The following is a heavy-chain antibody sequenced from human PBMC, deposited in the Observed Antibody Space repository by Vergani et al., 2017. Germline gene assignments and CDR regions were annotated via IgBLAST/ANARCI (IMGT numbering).Heavy chain of an antibody. J-gene: IGHJ6*02. CDR1: GFTFSSYA. V-gene: IGHV3-23*01. D-gene: IGHD3/OR15-3a*01. CDR2: ISGSGGST. CDR3: ARGGFLDRTGGMDV. Sequence: EVQLLESGGGLVQPGGSLRLSCAASGFTFSSYAMSWVRQAPGMGLEWVSAISGSGGSTYYADSVKGRFTISRDNSKNTLYLQMNSLRAEDTAVYYCARGGFLDRTGGMDVWGQGTTVTVSS.